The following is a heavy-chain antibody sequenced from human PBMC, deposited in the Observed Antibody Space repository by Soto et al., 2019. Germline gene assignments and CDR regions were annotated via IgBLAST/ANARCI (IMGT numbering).Heavy chain of an antibody. CDR2: INHSGST. CDR1: GGSFSNYY. CDR3: ARGRVLSHHYFGIDV. V-gene: IGHV4-34*01. D-gene: IGHD3-3*01. Sequence: DTLSLTCGGYGGSFSNYYWSLLRQPPGKGLEWIGEINHSGSTNYNPSLESRGSISVDTSKRRFSLKLYSVTAADTAVYYCARGRVLSHHYFGIDVWDQGTTVTVSS. J-gene: IGHJ6*02.